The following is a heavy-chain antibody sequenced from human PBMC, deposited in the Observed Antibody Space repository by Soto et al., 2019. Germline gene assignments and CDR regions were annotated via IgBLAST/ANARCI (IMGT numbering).Heavy chain of an antibody. Sequence: GGSLRLSCAASGFTFSDHYMDWVRQAPGKGLEWVGRTRNKANSYTTEYAASVKGRFTISRDDSKNSLYLQMNSLKTEDTAVYYCAAGGADAFDIWCQGTMVTVSS. J-gene: IGHJ3*02. CDR1: GFTFSDHY. D-gene: IGHD3-10*01. CDR3: AAGGADAFDI. V-gene: IGHV3-72*01. CDR2: TRNKANSYTT.